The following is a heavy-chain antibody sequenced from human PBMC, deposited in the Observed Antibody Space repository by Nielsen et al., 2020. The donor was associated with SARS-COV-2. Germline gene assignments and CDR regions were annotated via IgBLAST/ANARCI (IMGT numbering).Heavy chain of an antibody. Sequence: SETLSLTCAVSGGSISSGGYYWSWIRQHPGKGLEWIGYIYYSGSTYYNPSLKSRVTTSVDTSKNQFSLKLSSVTAADTAVYYCARGKPSSLFDYWGQGTLVTVSS. J-gene: IGHJ4*02. V-gene: IGHV4-31*11. CDR3: ARGKPSSLFDY. CDR1: GGSISSGGYY. CDR2: IYYSGST.